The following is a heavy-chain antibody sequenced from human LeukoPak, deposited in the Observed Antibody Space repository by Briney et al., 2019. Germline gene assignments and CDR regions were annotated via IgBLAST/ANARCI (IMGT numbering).Heavy chain of an antibody. J-gene: IGHJ3*02. V-gene: IGHV3-23*01. CDR2: ISGSGGST. CDR3: ARERERAFDI. Sequence: GGSLRLSCAASGFTFSSYAMSWVRQAPGKGLEWVSAISGSGGSTYYADSVKGRFTISRDNAKNSLYLQMNSLRAEDTAVYYCARERERAFDIWGQGTMVTVSS. CDR1: GFTFSSYA.